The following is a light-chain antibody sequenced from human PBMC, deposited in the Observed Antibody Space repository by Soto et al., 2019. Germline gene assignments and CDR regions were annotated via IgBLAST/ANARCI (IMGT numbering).Light chain of an antibody. CDR2: AAS. J-gene: IGKJ1*01. V-gene: IGKV1-39*01. CDR1: QSISNH. Sequence: DIQMTQSPSSLSASVGDRVTITCRASQSISNHLNWYQQKPGKAPKLLIFAASSLQSGVPSRFSGSRAGRDFTLTIISLQPEDYATYYCQQSYSSPPTFGQGTKVDI. CDR3: QQSYSSPPT.